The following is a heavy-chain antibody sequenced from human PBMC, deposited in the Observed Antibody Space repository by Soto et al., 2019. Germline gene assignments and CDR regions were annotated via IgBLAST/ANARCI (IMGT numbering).Heavy chain of an antibody. CDR2: INHSGST. Sequence: QVQLQQWGAGLLKPSETLSLTCAVYGGSFSAYYWSWVRQPPEKGLEWIGEINHSGSTNYNPSLKSRVTISVDTSKNKFSLKLSSVTAADAALYYCASIPTAYYYDMDVWGQGTTVTVSS. CDR3: ASIPTAYYYDMDV. V-gene: IGHV4-34*01. J-gene: IGHJ6*02. CDR1: GGSFSAYY.